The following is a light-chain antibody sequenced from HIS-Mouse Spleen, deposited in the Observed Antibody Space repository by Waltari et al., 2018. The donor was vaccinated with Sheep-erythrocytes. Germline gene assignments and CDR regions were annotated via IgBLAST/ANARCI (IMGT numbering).Light chain of an antibody. CDR1: SSDVGGYNY. CDR3: CSYAGSYNHV. CDR2: EFS. J-gene: IGLJ1*01. Sequence: QSALTQPRSVSGSPGQSVTISCTGTSSDVGGYNYVSWYQQHPGKAPKLMIYEFSKRPSGVPDRFSGAKSGNTASLTSSGLQAEDEADYYCCSYAGSYNHVFATGTKVTVL. V-gene: IGLV2-11*01.